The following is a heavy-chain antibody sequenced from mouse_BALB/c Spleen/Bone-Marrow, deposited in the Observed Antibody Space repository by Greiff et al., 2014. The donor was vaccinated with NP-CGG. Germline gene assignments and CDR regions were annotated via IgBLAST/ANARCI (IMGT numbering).Heavy chain of an antibody. CDR1: GYTFTSSR. D-gene: IGHD3-2*02. Sequence: VQLQQSGSVLVRPGASVKLSCKASGYTFTSSRMHWAKQRPGQGLEWIGEIHPNSGNTNYNEKFKGKATLTVDTSSSTAYVDLSSLTSEDSAVHYCARSGFDYWGQGTTLTVSS. CDR3: ARSGFDY. J-gene: IGHJ2*01. V-gene: IGHV1S130*01. CDR2: IHPNSGNT.